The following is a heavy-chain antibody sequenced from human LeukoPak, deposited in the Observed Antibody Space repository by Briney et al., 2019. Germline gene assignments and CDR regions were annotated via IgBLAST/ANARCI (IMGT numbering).Heavy chain of an antibody. CDR3: ARDGYSYGCMDV. D-gene: IGHD5-18*01. V-gene: IGHV1-69*04. J-gene: IGHJ6*02. Sequence: SVKVSCKTSAGTFSSYAISWVRQAPGQGLEWMGRIIPILGIANYAQKFQGRVTITADKSTSTAYMELSSLRSEDTAVYYCARDGYSYGCMDVWGQGTTVTVSS. CDR2: IIPILGIA. CDR1: AGTFSSYA.